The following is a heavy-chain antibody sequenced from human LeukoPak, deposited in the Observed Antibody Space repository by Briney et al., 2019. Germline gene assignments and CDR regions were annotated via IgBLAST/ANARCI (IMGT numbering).Heavy chain of an antibody. J-gene: IGHJ4*02. Sequence: GGSLRLSCAASGVIFSSYSMNWVRQAPGQGLEWVSYISSSSTYIYYADSVKGRFTISRDNAKNSLYLQMNSLTAEDTAVYYCLSPGVAVTGTEYWGQGTRVTVSS. CDR3: LSPGVAVTGTEY. CDR1: GVIFSSYS. V-gene: IGHV3-21*01. D-gene: IGHD6-19*01. CDR2: ISSSSTYI.